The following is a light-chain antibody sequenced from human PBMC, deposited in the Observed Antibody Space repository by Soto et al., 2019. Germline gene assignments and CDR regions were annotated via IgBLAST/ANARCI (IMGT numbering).Light chain of an antibody. Sequence: DIVMTQSPDSLAVSLGGRATINCKASQSVLYSSNNKNYLAWYQQKPGQSPKLLIYWASTRESGVPDRFSGTGSGTDFALTISRLETDDSAVYYCQQYGGSPFTFGPGTKVDIK. CDR1: QSVLYSSNNKNY. CDR2: WAS. V-gene: IGKV4-1*01. J-gene: IGKJ3*01. CDR3: QQYGGSPFT.